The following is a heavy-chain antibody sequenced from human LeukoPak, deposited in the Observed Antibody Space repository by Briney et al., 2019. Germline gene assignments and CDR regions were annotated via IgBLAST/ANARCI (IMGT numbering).Heavy chain of an antibody. CDR3: AAPPRAGARPPYDY. J-gene: IGHJ4*01. CDR2: IYYSGST. CDR1: GGSISSGGYY. Sequence: PSQTLSLTCTVSGGSISSGGYYWSWIRQHPGKGLEWIGYIYYSGSTYYNPSLKSRVTISVDTSKNQFSLKLSSVTAADTAIYYCAAPPRAGARPPYDYWGHGAQVTVSS. D-gene: IGHD6-6*01. V-gene: IGHV4-31*03.